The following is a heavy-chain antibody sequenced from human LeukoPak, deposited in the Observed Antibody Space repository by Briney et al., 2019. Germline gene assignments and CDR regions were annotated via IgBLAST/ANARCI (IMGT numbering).Heavy chain of an antibody. CDR3: ATQAEGYCTHGVCFDFDF. J-gene: IGHJ4*02. D-gene: IGHD2-8*01. CDR1: GFTFDDYT. V-gene: IGHV3-23*01. Sequence: GGSLRLSCAASGFTFDDYTMHWVRQAPGKGLEWVSLISGSGGSTYYADSVKGRFTISRDNSKNTLYLRMNSLRAEDTAVYYCATQAEGYCTHGVCFDFDFWGQGTLVTVSS. CDR2: ISGSGGST.